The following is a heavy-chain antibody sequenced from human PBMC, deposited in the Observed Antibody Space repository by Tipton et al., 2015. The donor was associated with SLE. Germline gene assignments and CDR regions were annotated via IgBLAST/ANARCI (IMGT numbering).Heavy chain of an antibody. D-gene: IGHD3-3*01. CDR1: GGSFSGYY. CDR2: INHSGST. V-gene: IGHV4-34*01. CDR3: ARLPDFWSGFDI. J-gene: IGHJ3*02. Sequence: TLSLTCAVYGGSFSGYYWSWIRQPPGKGLEWIGEINHSGSTNYNPSLKSRVTISVDTSKNQFSLKLSSVTAADTAVYYCARLPDFWSGFDIWGQGTMVTVSS.